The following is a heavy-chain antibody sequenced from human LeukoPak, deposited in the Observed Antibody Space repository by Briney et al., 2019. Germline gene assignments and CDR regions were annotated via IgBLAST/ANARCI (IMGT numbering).Heavy chain of an antibody. J-gene: IGHJ4*02. V-gene: IGHV4-59*02. D-gene: IGHD3-3*01. CDR3: ARETYNFWSGYPDY. CDR1: GGSVTSHY. CDR2: IYYGGST. Sequence: PSETLSLTCNVSGGSVTSHYWSWIRQPPGKGLEWIGFIYYGGSTNYSPSLKSRVTMSLDTSKNQFSLKLTSVTAADTAVYYCARETYNFWSGYPDYWGQGALVTVSS.